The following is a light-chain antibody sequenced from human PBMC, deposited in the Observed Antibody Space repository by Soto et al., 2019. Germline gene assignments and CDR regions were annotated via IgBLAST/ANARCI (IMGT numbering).Light chain of an antibody. CDR3: HQYNSWPPGT. J-gene: IGKJ2*01. CDR2: DAS. V-gene: IGKV3-15*01. Sequence: EIVLTQSPAILSVSPGERATLSCRASQSISRSLAWYQQKPGQAPRLLISDASTRATGIPARFSGSGSGTEFTLTISSLQSEDFAPYYCHQYNSWPPGTFGQGTKVDI. CDR1: QSISRS.